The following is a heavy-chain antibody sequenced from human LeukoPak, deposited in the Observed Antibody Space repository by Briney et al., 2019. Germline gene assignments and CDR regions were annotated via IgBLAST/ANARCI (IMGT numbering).Heavy chain of an antibody. J-gene: IGHJ4*02. V-gene: IGHV3-48*04. CDR2: ISSSSSTI. CDR1: GFTFSSYS. D-gene: IGHD2-15*01. Sequence: GGSLRLSCAASGFTFSSYSMNWVRQAPGKGLEWVSYISSSSSTIYYADSVKGRFTISRDNAKNSLYLQMNSLRAEDTAVYYCARDLGILFYYFDYWGQGTLVTVSS. CDR3: ARDLGILFYYFDY.